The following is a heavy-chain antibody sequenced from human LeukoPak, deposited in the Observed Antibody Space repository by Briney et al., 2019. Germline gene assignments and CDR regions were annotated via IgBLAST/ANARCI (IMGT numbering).Heavy chain of an antibody. J-gene: IGHJ4*02. V-gene: IGHV3-30*03. Sequence: GGSLRLSCAASGFTFSSYGMHWVRQAPGKGLEWVAVISYDGSNKYYADSVKGRFTISRDNSKNTLYLQMNSLRAEDTAVYYCATSIPEWATAFDYWGQGTLVTVSS. CDR1: GFTFSSYG. CDR2: ISYDGSNK. CDR3: ATSIPEWATAFDY. D-gene: IGHD5-12*01.